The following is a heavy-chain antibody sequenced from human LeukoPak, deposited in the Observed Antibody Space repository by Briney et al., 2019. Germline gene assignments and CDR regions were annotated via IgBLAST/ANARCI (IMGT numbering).Heavy chain of an antibody. CDR1: GGTFSSYA. CDR3: ARVYSGSYSVAFDI. J-gene: IGHJ3*02. D-gene: IGHD1-26*01. CDR2: IIPIFGTA. Sequence: GASVKVSCKASGGTFSSYAISWVRQAPGQGLEWMGGIIPIFGTANYAQKFQGRVTITADESTSTAYMELSSLRSEDTAVYYCARVYSGSYSVAFDIWGQGTMVTVSS. V-gene: IGHV1-69*13.